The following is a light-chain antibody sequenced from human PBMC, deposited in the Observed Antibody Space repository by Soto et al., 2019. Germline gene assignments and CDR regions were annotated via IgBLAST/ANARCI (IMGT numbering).Light chain of an antibody. Sequence: EIVATQSPATLSLSQEERATLSCRASQSVSSDFLAWYQEKPGQAPRLLIYGASNRATGIPDRFSGSGSGTDFTLTISCLEPEDFAVYYCQQRSNWPPITFGQGTRLEI. J-gene: IGKJ5*01. CDR3: QQRSNWPPIT. CDR2: GAS. CDR1: QSVSSD. V-gene: IGKV3-11*01.